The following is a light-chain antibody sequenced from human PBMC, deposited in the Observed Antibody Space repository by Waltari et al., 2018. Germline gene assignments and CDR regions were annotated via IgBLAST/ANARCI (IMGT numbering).Light chain of an antibody. J-gene: IGLJ2*01. CDR2: DVN. V-gene: IGLV2-11*01. CDR3: CSYAGSLTLT. CDR1: SRDVGRYNY. Sequence: QSALTQPRSVSGSPGQSVTISCTGTSRDVGRYNYVSWYQHHPGKAPKLIIHDVNKRPSGVPERVSGSRSGNAASRTISWFQAEDEADYYCCSYAGSLTLTFGGGTKLTVL.